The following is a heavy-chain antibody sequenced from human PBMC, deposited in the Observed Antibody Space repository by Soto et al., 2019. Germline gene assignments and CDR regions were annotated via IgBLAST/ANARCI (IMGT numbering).Heavy chain of an antibody. J-gene: IGHJ4*02. D-gene: IGHD3-22*01. V-gene: IGHV3-30*18. CDR2: ISYDGSIK. Sequence: QVPLVESGGGVVQPGRSLRLSCAASGFTFSSYGMHWVRQAPGKGLEWVAVISYDGSIKYYADSVKGRFTISRDNSKNTLYLQMNSLRAEDTAVYYCAKESVVVITDYWGQGTLVTVSS. CDR3: AKESVVVITDY. CDR1: GFTFSSYG.